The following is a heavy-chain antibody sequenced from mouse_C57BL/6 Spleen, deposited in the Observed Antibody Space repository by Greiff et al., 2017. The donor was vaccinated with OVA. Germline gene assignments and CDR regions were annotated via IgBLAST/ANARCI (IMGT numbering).Heavy chain of an antibody. CDR3: ASFQGVRDY. CDR1: GYTFTSYC. V-gene: IGHV1-81*01. Sequence: VQLQQSGAELARPGASVKLSCTASGYTFTSYCISWVKQRPGQGLEWIGEIYPGSGNTYYNEKFKGKATLTADKSSSTAYMKLRSLTSEDSAVYFCASFQGVRDYWGQGTTLTVSS. D-gene: IGHD3-2*02. CDR2: IYPGSGNT. J-gene: IGHJ2*01.